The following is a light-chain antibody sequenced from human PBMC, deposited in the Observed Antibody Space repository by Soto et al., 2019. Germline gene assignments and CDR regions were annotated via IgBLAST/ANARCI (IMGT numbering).Light chain of an antibody. CDR2: SNY. V-gene: IGLV1-44*01. CDR3: AAWDDSLSGLV. CDR1: SSNIESNT. J-gene: IGLJ2*01. Sequence: QLVLTQPPSASGTPGQRVTISCSGSSSNIESNTASWYQQLPGTAPKLLIYSNYQRPSGVPDRFSGSRSGTSASLAISGLQSEDEADYYCAAWDDSLSGLVFGGGTKLTVL.